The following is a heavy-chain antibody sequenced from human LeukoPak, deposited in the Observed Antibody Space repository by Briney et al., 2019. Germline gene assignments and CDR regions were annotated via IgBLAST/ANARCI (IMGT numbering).Heavy chain of an antibody. Sequence: GGSLRLSCAASGFTFSSYSMNWVRQAPGKGLEWVSSITGSSNYIYHADSVRGRFTISRDNARNSLYLQTNSLRAEDTAIYYRARDPTFDIWGRGTMVTVSS. CDR2: ITGSSNYI. CDR3: ARDPTFDI. V-gene: IGHV3-21*01. J-gene: IGHJ3*02. CDR1: GFTFSSYS.